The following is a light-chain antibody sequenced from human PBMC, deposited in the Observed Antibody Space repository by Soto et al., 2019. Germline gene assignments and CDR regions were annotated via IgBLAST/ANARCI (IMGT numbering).Light chain of an antibody. Sequence: DIQMTQTPSTLSGSVGDRVTLTCRASQSIGTLLAWYQQKPGKAPNLLIYQASRLESGVPSRFSGSRSGTEFTLTTGVLQPHDNPSYDCLLQRPVSACGQGTKVDIK. CDR3: LLQRPVSA. CDR1: QSIGTL. CDR2: QAS. V-gene: IGKV1-5*03. J-gene: IGKJ1*01.